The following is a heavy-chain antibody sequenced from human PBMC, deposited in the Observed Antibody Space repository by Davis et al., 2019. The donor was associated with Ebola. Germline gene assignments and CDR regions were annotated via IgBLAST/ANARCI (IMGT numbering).Heavy chain of an antibody. V-gene: IGHV4-39*07. D-gene: IGHD5-12*01. CDR3: ARGRGWLRCIDP. J-gene: IGHJ5*02. Sequence: MPSETLSLTCTVSGGSVSSGSYYWSWIRQPPGKGLEWIGEINHSGSTNYDPSLKSRVTISVDTSKNQFSLKLSSVTAADTAVYYCARGRGWLRCIDPWGQGTLVTVSS. CDR2: INHSGST. CDR1: GGSVSSGSYY.